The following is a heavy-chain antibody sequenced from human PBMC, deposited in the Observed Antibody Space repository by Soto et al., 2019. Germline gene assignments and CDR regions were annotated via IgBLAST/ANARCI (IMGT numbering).Heavy chain of an antibody. CDR3: ASSGITNYYYGMDV. Sequence: GASVKVCCKASGYTFTSYAMHWVRQAPGQRLEWMGWINAGNGNTKYSQKFQGRVTITRDTSASTAYMELSSLRSEDTAVYYCASSGITNYYYGMDVWGQGTTVTVSS. J-gene: IGHJ6*02. D-gene: IGHD3-10*01. CDR2: INAGNGNT. V-gene: IGHV1-3*01. CDR1: GYTFTSYA.